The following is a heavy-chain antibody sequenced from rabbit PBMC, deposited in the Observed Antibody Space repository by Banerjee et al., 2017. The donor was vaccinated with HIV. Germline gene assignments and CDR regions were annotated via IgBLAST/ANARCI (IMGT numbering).Heavy chain of an antibody. CDR3: ARWGSGWSLNL. D-gene: IGHD1-1*01. V-gene: IGHV1S40*01. J-gene: IGHJ4*01. Sequence: QSLEESGGDLVKPGASLTLTCTASGFSFSSSYWICWVRQAPGKGLEWIGCIYTGSSGSTYYASWAKGRFTISKPSSTTVTLQMTSLTAADTATYFCARWGSGWSLNLWGQGTLVTVS. CDR2: IYTGSSGST. CDR1: GFSFSSSYW.